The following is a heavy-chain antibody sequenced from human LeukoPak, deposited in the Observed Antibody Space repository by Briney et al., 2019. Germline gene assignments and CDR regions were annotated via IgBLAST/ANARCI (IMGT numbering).Heavy chain of an antibody. Sequence: GGSLRLSCAASGFTFSGYTMSGVRQAPGKGLEWVSAISGSGGGTYYGDFAKGRFTISRDNSKNTLYLQMNSLRAEDTAVYYCAKVIDTVTTFDYWGQGTLVTVSS. CDR1: GFTFSGYT. V-gene: IGHV3-23*01. CDR3: AKVIDTVTTFDY. CDR2: ISGSGGGT. D-gene: IGHD4-17*01. J-gene: IGHJ4*02.